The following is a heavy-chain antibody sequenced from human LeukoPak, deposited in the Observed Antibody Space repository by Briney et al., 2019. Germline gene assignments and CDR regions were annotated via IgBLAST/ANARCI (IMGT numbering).Heavy chain of an antibody. CDR3: APYDSSGYGFDY. D-gene: IGHD3-22*01. V-gene: IGHV4-39*01. J-gene: IGHJ4*01. CDR2: IYYSGST. CDR1: GGSISSSSYY. Sequence: PSETLSLTCTVSGGSISSSSYYWGWIRQPPGKGLEWIGSIYYSGSTYYNPSLKSRVTISVDTSKNQFSLKLSSVTAADTAVYYCAPYDSSGYGFDYWGQGTLVTVSS.